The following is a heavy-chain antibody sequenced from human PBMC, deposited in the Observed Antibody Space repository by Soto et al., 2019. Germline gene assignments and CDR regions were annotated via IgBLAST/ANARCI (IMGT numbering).Heavy chain of an antibody. CDR1: GGTFSSYT. D-gene: IGHD3-22*01. V-gene: IGHV1-69*08. J-gene: IGHJ5*02. Sequence: QVQLVQSGAEVKKPGSSVKVSCKASGGTFSSYTISWVRQAPGQGLEWMGRIIPILGIANYAQKFQGRVTITAEKSTRTAYMELSSLRSEDTAVYYCARDTATYYYDSSGYPPEFDPWGQGTLVTVSS. CDR3: ARDTATYYYDSSGYPPEFDP. CDR2: IIPILGIA.